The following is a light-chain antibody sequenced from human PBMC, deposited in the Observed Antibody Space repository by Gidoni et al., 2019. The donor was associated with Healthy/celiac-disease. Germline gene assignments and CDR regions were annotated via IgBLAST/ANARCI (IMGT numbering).Light chain of an antibody. CDR3: QQSYSTPTT. Sequence: DIQMTQSPSSLSASVGDRVTITCRASQSISSYLNWYQQKPGKAPKLLIYAASSLQSGVPSRFSGSGSGTDFTLTIISLQPEDFATYYCQQSYSTPTTFGQXTRLEIK. V-gene: IGKV1-39*01. CDR1: QSISSY. CDR2: AAS. J-gene: IGKJ5*01.